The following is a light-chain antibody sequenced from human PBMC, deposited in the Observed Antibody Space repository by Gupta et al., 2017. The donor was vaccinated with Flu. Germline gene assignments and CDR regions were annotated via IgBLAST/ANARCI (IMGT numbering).Light chain of an antibody. CDR3: SSYAGSNTMI. Sequence: QSALTQPPSASGSPGQSVTISCTGTSADIGIFDFVSWYQQHPDKAPKLMIYEVTKRPSGVPDRYSGSKSGTTASLTVSGLQAEDEGDYYCSSYAGSNTMIFGGGTKLTVL. CDR2: EVT. J-gene: IGLJ2*01. CDR1: SADIGIFDF. V-gene: IGLV2-8*01.